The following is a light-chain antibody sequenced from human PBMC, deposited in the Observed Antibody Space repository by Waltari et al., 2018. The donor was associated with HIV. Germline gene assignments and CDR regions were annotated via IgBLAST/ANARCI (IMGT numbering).Light chain of an antibody. J-gene: IGKJ1*01. Sequence: DIQMTPSPSTLSASVGDSVTITCRASQNINNWLAWYQQQPGKAPKLLIDRASNLQSVVPSRCSGSDSGTEFTLTISSLQPDDVATYYCLQYDNLWTFGQGTKVDIK. CDR2: RAS. CDR1: QNINNW. V-gene: IGKV1-5*03. CDR3: LQYDNLWT.